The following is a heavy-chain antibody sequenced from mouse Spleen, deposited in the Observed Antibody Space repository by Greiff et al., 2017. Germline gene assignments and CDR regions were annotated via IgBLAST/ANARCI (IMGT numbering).Heavy chain of an antibody. J-gene: IGHJ2*01. CDR3: ARRGNGSSYEGVY. V-gene: IGHV1S126*01. Sequence: QVQLQQSGPQLVRPGASVKISCKASGYSFTSYWMHWVKQRPGQGLEWIGMIDPSDSETRLNQKFKDKATLTVDKSSSTAYMQLSSPTSEDSAVYYCARRGNGSSYEGVYWGQGTTLTVSS. CDR1: GYSFTSYW. D-gene: IGHD1-1*01. CDR2: IDPSDSET.